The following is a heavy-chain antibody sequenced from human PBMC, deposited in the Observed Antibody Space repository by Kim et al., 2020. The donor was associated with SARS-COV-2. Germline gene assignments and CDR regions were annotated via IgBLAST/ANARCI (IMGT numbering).Heavy chain of an antibody. V-gene: IGHV4-31*02. Sequence: NPSHRGRVTISVDTSKNQFALKLSSVTAADTAVYYCARAPIVVVITHFDYWGQGTLVTVSS. CDR3: ARAPIVVVITHFDY. J-gene: IGHJ4*02. D-gene: IGHD3-22*01.